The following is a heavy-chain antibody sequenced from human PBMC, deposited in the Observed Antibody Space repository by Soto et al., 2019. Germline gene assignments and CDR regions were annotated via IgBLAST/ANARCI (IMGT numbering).Heavy chain of an antibody. J-gene: IGHJ4*02. CDR2: IYHSGST. D-gene: IGHD1-26*01. Sequence: PSETLSLTCAVSGYSISSGYYWGWIRQPPGKGLEWIGSIYHSGSTYYNPSLKSRVTISVDTSKNQFSLKLSSVTAADTAVYYCARDLRVGATNYFDYWGQGTLVTVSS. CDR1: GYSISSGYY. V-gene: IGHV4-38-2*02. CDR3: ARDLRVGATNYFDY.